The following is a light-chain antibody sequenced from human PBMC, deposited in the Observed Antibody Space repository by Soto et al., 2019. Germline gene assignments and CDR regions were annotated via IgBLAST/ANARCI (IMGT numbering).Light chain of an antibody. CDR3: CSYAGSSTFV. Sequence: QSALTQPASVSVSPGQSITISCTGTSSDVGGYNYVSWYQQHPGKAPKLMIYEVSKRPSGVSNRFSGSKSGNTASLTISGLQAEDEADYYCCSYAGSSTFVFGTGTKVTVL. CDR1: SSDVGGYNY. CDR2: EVS. V-gene: IGLV2-23*02. J-gene: IGLJ1*01.